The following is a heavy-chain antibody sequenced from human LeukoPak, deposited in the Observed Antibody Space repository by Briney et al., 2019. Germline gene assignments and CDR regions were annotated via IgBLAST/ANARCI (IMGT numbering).Heavy chain of an antibody. Sequence: GRPLRLSCAASGFTFSSYAMHWVRQAPGKGLEWVAVISYDGSNKYYADSVKGRFTISRDNSKNTLYLQMNSLRAEDTAVYYCARGVRTAPRRLVGDVWGQGTTVTVSS. CDR2: ISYDGSNK. V-gene: IGHV3-30-3*01. CDR1: GFTFSSYA. J-gene: IGHJ6*02. D-gene: IGHD1-26*01. CDR3: ARGVRTAPRRLVGDV.